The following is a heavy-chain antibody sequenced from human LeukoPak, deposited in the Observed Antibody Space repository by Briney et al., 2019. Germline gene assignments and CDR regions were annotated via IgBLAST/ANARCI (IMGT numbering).Heavy chain of an antibody. CDR3: AAIASPGEGAGSFDY. J-gene: IGHJ4*02. CDR2: IVVGSGNT. D-gene: IGHD3-10*01. CDR1: GFTFSSA. Sequence: SVKVSCKASGFTFSSAMQWVRQARGQRLEWIGWIVVGSGNTNYAQKFQERVTINRDMSTRTAYMELSSLRFEDTAVYYCAAIASPGEGAGSFDYWGQGTLVTVSS. V-gene: IGHV1-58*02.